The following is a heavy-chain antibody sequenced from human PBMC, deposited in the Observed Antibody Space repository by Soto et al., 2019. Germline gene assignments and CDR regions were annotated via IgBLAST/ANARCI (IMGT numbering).Heavy chain of an antibody. D-gene: IGHD3-16*02. V-gene: IGHV4-30-2*01. CDR2: IYNSGDT. CDR1: GASLSRGTDS. Sequence: LSLTCTVSGASLSRGTDSWSWIRQAPGKAPEWIGFIYNSGDTYYNPSLKSRLTLSVDRSRNQFSVKLTSVTAADTAVYFCARDYRTSAGRHFDYWGQGILVTVSS. J-gene: IGHJ4*02. CDR3: ARDYRTSAGRHFDY.